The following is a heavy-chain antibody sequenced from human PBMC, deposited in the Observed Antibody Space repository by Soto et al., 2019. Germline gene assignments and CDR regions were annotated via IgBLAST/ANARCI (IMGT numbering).Heavy chain of an antibody. Sequence: QVHLVQSGAEVKEPGASVRVSCKASGYTFQNYHMHWVRQAPGQGLEWMGIIHPSGETTTYAQKXXXXXXXXXXXXXXXXXXXXXXXXXXXXXXXXXARDLWGSWTVDYWGQGTLVTVSS. V-gene: IGHV1-46*02. CDR1: GYTFQNYH. CDR2: IHPSGETT. D-gene: IGHD3-16*01. CDR3: ARDLWGSWTVDY. J-gene: IGHJ4*02.